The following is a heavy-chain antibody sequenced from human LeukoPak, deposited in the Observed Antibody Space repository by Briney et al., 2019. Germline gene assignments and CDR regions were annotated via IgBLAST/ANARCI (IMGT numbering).Heavy chain of an antibody. CDR3: ARAAAGTDYYYYGMDV. CDR1: GYTFTGYY. J-gene: IGHJ6*02. CDR2: INPNSGGT. Sequence: ASVKVSCKASGYTFTGYYMHRVRQAPGQGLEWMGWINPNSGGTNYAQKFQGRVTMTRDTSISTAYMELSRLRSDDTAVYYCARAAAGTDYYYYGMDVWGQGTTVTVSS. V-gene: IGHV1-2*02. D-gene: IGHD6-13*01.